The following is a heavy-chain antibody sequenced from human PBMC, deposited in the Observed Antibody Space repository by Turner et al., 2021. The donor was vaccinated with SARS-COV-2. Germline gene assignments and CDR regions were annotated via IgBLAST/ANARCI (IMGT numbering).Heavy chain of an antibody. CDR3: ANFGDAFDI. D-gene: IGHD3-3*01. CDR2: ISYDGSNK. Sequence: QVRLVESGGGVVQPGRSLRLSCAASGFTFSSYGMHWVRQAPGKGLEWVAVISYDGSNKYYADSVKGRFTISRDNSKNTLYLQMNSLRAEDTAVYYCANFGDAFDIWGQGTMVTISS. J-gene: IGHJ3*02. CDR1: GFTFSSYG. V-gene: IGHV3-30*18.